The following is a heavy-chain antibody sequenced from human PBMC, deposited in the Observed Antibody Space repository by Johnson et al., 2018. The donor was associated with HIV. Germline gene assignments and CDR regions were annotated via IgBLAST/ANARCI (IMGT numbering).Heavy chain of an antibody. CDR1: GFTFDDYG. Sequence: LGVSCAASGFTFDDYGMSWVRQAPGQGLDWVSGINWNGGSTGYADSVKGRFTISRDDAKNSLYVQMNSLRAEDTALYYCARGGAYCGGDCYHAFDIWGQGTMVTVSS. V-gene: IGHV3-20*04. J-gene: IGHJ3*02. CDR2: INWNGGST. CDR3: ARGGAYCGGDCYHAFDI. D-gene: IGHD2-21*02.